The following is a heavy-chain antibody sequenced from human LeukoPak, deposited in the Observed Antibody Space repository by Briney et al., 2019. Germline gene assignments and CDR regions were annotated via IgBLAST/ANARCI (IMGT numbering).Heavy chain of an antibody. J-gene: IGHJ4*02. V-gene: IGHV3-49*04. CDR3: TSYDSSGEYFDY. D-gene: IGHD3-22*01. CDR1: GFTFSTYW. Sequence: GGSLRLSCAASGFTFSTYWMSWVRQAPGKGLEWVGFIRTKAYGGTTKYAASVKARFTISRDDSKSIAYLQMNSLKTEDTAVYYCTSYDSSGEYFDYWGQGTLVTVSS. CDR2: IRTKAYGGTT.